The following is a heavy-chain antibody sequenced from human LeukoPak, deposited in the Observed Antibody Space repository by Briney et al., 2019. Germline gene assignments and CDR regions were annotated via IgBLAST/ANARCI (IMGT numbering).Heavy chain of an antibody. J-gene: IGHJ3*02. V-gene: IGHV3-66*01. Sequence: PGGSLRLSCAASGFTVSSNYMSWVRQAPGKGLEWVSVIYSGGSTYYADSVKGRFTISRDNSKNTLYLQMNSLRAEDTAVYYCARDAYLKSPYYDILTGYYTVDAFDIWGQGTMVTVSS. D-gene: IGHD3-9*01. CDR2: IYSGGST. CDR1: GFTVSSNY. CDR3: ARDAYLKSPYYDILTGYYTVDAFDI.